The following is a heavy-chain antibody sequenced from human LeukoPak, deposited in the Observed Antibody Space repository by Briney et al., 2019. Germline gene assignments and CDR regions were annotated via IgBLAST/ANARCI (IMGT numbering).Heavy chain of an antibody. CDR2: IYYSGST. J-gene: IGHJ5*02. D-gene: IGHD6-19*01. Sequence: SETLSLTCTVSGGSVSSGSYYWSWIRQPLGKGLEWIGYIYYSGSTNYNPSLKSRVTISVDTSKNQFSLKLSSVTAADTAVYYCARDMDSSGWYRGNWFDPWGQGTLVTVSS. CDR3: ARDMDSSGWYRGNWFDP. V-gene: IGHV4-61*01. CDR1: GGSVSSGSYY.